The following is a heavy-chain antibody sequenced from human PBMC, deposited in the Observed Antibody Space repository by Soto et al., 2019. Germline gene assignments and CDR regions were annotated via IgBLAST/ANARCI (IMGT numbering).Heavy chain of an antibody. J-gene: IGHJ6*02. V-gene: IGHV3-30*18. CDR3: AKDQFDVQLWFYVGNSTYYYGMDV. CDR2: ISYDGSNK. D-gene: IGHD5-18*01. Sequence: QPGGSLRLSCAASGFTFSSYGMHWVRQAPGKGLEWVAVISYDGSNKYYADSVKGRFTISRDNSKNTLYLQMNSLRAEDTAVYYCAKDQFDVQLWFYVGNSTYYYGMDVWGQGTTVTVSS. CDR1: GFTFSSYG.